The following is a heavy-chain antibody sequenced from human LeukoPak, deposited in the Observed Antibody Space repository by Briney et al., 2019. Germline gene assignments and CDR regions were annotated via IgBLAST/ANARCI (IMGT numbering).Heavy chain of an antibody. CDR3: ARVIHAYYDFWSGYYTGYYYYYYTDV. CDR2: IKQDGSEK. CDR1: GFTFSSYW. D-gene: IGHD3-3*01. Sequence: GGSLRLSCAASGFTFSSYWMSWVRQAPGKGLEWVANIKQDGSEKYYVDSVKGRFTISRDNAKNSLYLQMNSLRAEDTAVYYCARVIHAYYDFWSGYYTGYYYYYYTDVWGKGTTVTVSS. V-gene: IGHV3-7*01. J-gene: IGHJ6*03.